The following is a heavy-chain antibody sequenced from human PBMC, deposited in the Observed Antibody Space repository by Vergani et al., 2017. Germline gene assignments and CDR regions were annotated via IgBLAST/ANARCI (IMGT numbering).Heavy chain of an antibody. CDR1: GFTFSSYS. J-gene: IGHJ4*02. CDR3: AKERAFFSGGAFDY. V-gene: IGHV3-23*04. CDR2: ISGSGGTT. Sequence: EVQLVESGGGLVKPGGSLRLSCAASGFTFSSYSMNWVRQAPGKGLEWVSAISGSGGTTYYADSVKGRFTISRDNSKDTRFLHMNSLRAEDTAVYYCAKERAFFSGGAFDYWGQGTLVTVSS. D-gene: IGHD3-16*01.